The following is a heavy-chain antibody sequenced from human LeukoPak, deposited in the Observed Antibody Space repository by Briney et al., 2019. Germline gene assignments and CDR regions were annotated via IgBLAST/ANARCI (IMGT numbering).Heavy chain of an antibody. CDR2: ICGSSSST. CDR1: GFSFSSYA. D-gene: IGHD2-15*01. CDR3: ARVGSRRGSGGSCYKY. Sequence: GGSLRLSCAASGFSFSSYAMNWVRQAPGKGLEWVSVICGSSSSTYYVDSVKGRFTISRDNSKNTLYLQMNSLRAEDTAVYYCARVGSRRGSGGSCYKYWGQGTLVTVSS. V-gene: IGHV3-23*01. J-gene: IGHJ4*02.